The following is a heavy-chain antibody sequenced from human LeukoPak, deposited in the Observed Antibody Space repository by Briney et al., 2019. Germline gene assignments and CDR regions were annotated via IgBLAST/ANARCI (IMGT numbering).Heavy chain of an antibody. CDR3: ARDVNEFDRARCLSWDIVVVVAATGICYYYYGMVI. V-gene: IGHV1-3*02. J-gene: IGHJ6*02. CDR2: SNAGNGNT. CDR1: GYTFPRYA. D-gene: IGHD2-15*01. Sequence: ASVKVSFKASGYTFPRYAMHWVRQAPGQRLEWMGWSNAGNGNTKYSQEFQGRVTITRDTSASTAYMELSSLRSADMAVYYCARDVNEFDRARCLSWDIVVVVAATGICYYYYGMVICVQGTTVTVSS.